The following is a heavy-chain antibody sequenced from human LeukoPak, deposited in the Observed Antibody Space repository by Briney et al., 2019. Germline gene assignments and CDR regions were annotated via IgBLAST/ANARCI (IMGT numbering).Heavy chain of an antibody. CDR2: INHSGST. Sequence: SETLSLTCAVYGGSFSGYYWSWIRQPPGKGLEWIGEINHSGSTNYNPSLKSRVTISVDTSKNQFSLKLSSVTAADTAVYYCARLPAKYGDYDYGMDVWGQGTTVTVSS. V-gene: IGHV4-34*01. J-gene: IGHJ6*02. D-gene: IGHD4-17*01. CDR1: GGSFSGYY. CDR3: ARLPAKYGDYDYGMDV.